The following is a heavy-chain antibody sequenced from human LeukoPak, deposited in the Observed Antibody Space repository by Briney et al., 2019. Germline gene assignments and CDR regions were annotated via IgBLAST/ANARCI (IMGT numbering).Heavy chain of an antibody. V-gene: IGHV4-30-4*01. CDR2: IYYSGTT. Sequence: KPSQTLSLTCTVSGGSISSGDYYWSWIRHPPGKGLEWFGYIYYSGTTYYNPSLKSRVTISVDTSKNQFSLKLSSVTAADTAVYYCARGGIMITFGGVIANPLGSLDIWGQGTMVTVSS. CDR3: ARGGIMITFGGVIANPLGSLDI. CDR1: GGSISSGDYY. D-gene: IGHD3-16*02. J-gene: IGHJ3*02.